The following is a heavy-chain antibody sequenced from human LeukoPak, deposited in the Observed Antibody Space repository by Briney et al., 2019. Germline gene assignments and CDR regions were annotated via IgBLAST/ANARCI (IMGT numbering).Heavy chain of an antibody. J-gene: IGHJ4*02. CDR1: GGSISSDY. CDR2: IYYSGST. CDR3: ARERTVAGTGVFDY. D-gene: IGHD6-19*01. Sequence: SETLSLTCTVSGGSISSDYWSWIRQPPGEGLEWIGYIYYSGSTNYNPSLKSRVTISVDTSKNQFSLKLSSVTAADTAVYYCARERTVAGTGVFDYWGQGTLVTVSS. V-gene: IGHV4-59*01.